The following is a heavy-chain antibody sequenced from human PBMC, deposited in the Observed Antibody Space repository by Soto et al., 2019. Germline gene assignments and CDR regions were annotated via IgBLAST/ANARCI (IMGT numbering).Heavy chain of an antibody. CDR1: GGSISSYY. Sequence: QVQLQESGPGLVKPSETLSLTCTVSGGSISSYYWSWIRQPPGKGLEWIGYIYYSGSTNYNPSLKSRVTISVDTSKNQFSLKLSSVTAADTAVYYCASSPLYDYGDFDYGMDVWGQGTTVTVSS. V-gene: IGHV4-59*01. D-gene: IGHD4-17*01. CDR3: ASSPLYDYGDFDYGMDV. CDR2: IYYSGST. J-gene: IGHJ6*02.